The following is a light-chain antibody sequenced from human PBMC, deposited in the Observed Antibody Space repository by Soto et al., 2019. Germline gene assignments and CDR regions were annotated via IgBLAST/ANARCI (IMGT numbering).Light chain of an antibody. V-gene: IGKV1-5*03. CDR3: QHYNSYSEA. CDR2: KAS. CDR1: QTISSW. Sequence: DIPMTQSPSTLSGSVGARVTITCRASQTISSWLAWYQQKPGKAPKLLLYKASTLKSGVPSRFSGSGSGTEFTLTISSLQPDDVATDYGQHYNSYSEAFGQGTKVERK. J-gene: IGKJ1*01.